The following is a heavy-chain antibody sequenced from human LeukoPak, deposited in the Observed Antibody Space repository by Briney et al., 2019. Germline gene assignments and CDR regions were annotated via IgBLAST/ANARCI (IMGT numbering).Heavy chain of an antibody. CDR3: AKGSSGWYSASRE. CDR2: ISWNSGSI. V-gene: IGHV3-9*01. D-gene: IGHD6-19*01. J-gene: IGHJ4*02. CDR1: GFTFDDYA. Sequence: GRSLRLSCAASGFTFDDYAMHWIRQAPGKGVEWVSGISWNSGSISYADSVKGRFTISRDNAKNSLYLQMNSLRAEDTALYYCAKGSSGWYSASREWGQGTLVTVSS.